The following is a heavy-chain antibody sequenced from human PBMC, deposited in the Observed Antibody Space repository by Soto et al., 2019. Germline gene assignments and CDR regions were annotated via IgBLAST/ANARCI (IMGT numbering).Heavy chain of an antibody. CDR3: ATQEVGGSYVYTFDP. CDR2: IYYSGST. J-gene: IGHJ5*02. V-gene: IGHV4-39*01. CDR1: GGSISSSSYY. D-gene: IGHD1-26*01. Sequence: SETLSLTCTVSGGSISSSSYYWGWIRQPPGKGLEWIGSIYYSGSTNYNPSLKSRVTISVDTSKNQFSLKLSSVTAADTAVYYCATQEVGGSYVYTFDPWGQGTLVTVSS.